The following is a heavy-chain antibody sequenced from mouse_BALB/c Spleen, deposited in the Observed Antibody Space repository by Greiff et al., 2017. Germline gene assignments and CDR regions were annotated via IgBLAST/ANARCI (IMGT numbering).Heavy chain of an antibody. CDR1: GYNFTSYW. CDR2: IYPGSGST. CDR3: ARCGGRFYYAMDY. Sequence: QVQLQQPGAELVKPGTSVELSCKASGYNFTSYWINWVKLRPGQGLEWIGDIYPGSGSTNYNEKFKSKATLTVDTSSSTAYMQLSSLASEDSALYYCARCGGRFYYAMDYWGQGTSVTVSS. V-gene: IGHV1-55*01. J-gene: IGHJ4*01.